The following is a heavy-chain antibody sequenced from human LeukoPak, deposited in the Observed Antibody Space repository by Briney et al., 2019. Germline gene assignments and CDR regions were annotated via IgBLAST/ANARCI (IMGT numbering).Heavy chain of an antibody. CDR1: GFTFSIYA. CDR3: ARAQDYYDIKACFQH. Sequence: RAGGSLRLSCAASGFTFSIYAMSWVRQAPGKGLEWIGSIYYSGSTYYNPSLKSRVTISVDTSKNQFSLKLSSVTAADTAVYYCARAQDYYDIKACFQHWGQGTLVTVSS. D-gene: IGHD3-22*01. CDR2: IYYSGST. J-gene: IGHJ1*01. V-gene: IGHV4-39*07.